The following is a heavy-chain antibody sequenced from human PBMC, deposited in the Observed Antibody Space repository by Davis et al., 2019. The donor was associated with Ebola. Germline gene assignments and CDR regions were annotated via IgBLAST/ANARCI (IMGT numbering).Heavy chain of an antibody. Sequence: GGSLRLSCAASGFTFSSYAMTWARQAPGKGLEWVSAVTSSGGGTYYADSVKGRFTISRDNSKNTLYLQMNSLRVEDTAVYYCAKGGSGWPSDYSYGMGVWGKGTTVTVFS. D-gene: IGHD6-19*01. J-gene: IGHJ6*04. CDR1: GFTFSSYA. CDR3: AKGGSGWPSDYSYGMGV. V-gene: IGHV3-23*01. CDR2: VTSSGGGT.